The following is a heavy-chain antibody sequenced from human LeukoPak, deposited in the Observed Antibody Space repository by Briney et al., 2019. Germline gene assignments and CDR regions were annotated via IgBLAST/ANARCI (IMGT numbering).Heavy chain of an antibody. Sequence: ASVKVSCKASGYTFTGYYMHWVRQAPGQGLEWMGWINPNSGGTNYAQKFQGRVTMTRDTSISTAYMELSRLRSDDTAVYYCARGRYDFWSGYYVRWFDPWGQGTLVTVSS. V-gene: IGHV1-2*02. CDR2: INPNSGGT. J-gene: IGHJ5*02. D-gene: IGHD3-3*01. CDR1: GYTFTGYY. CDR3: ARGRYDFWSGYYVRWFDP.